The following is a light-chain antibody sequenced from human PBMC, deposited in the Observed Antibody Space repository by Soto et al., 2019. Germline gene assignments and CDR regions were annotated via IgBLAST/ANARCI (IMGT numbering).Light chain of an antibody. CDR1: QSVSSSY. Sequence: ILLTQSPGTLSLSPGERATLSRRASQSVSSSYLAWYQQTPGPPPRLLIYGASTRATGIPASFSGSGSGTEFTLTIGSLQSEDFAVYYCQQYSSSPSFGQGTRLEIK. J-gene: IGKJ5*01. V-gene: IGKV3-20*01. CDR3: QQYSSSPS. CDR2: GAS.